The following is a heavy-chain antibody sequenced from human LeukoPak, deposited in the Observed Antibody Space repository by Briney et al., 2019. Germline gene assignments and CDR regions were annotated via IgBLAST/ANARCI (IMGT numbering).Heavy chain of an antibody. D-gene: IGHD6-19*01. CDR2: ISGSGYGA. Sequence: GGSLRHSCAASGFTFSSYAMTWVRQAPGKGLEWVSSISGSGYGAYYADSMKGRFTISRDNSKNTVYLEMNSLRADDTAIYFCAKESGYSSAWLNYWGQGTQVTVSS. V-gene: IGHV3-23*01. CDR3: AKESGYSSAWLNY. CDR1: GFTFSSYA. J-gene: IGHJ4*02.